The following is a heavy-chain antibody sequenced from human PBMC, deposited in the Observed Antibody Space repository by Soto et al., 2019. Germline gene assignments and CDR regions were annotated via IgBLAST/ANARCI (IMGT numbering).Heavy chain of an antibody. CDR3: ARGRWLQIRGYFDY. D-gene: IGHD5-12*01. CDR2: ISYDGSNK. CDR1: GFTFSSYA. J-gene: IGHJ4*02. V-gene: IGHV3-30-3*01. Sequence: QVQLVESGGGVVQPGRSLRLSCAASGFTFSSYAMHWVRQAPGKGLEWVAVISYDGSNKYYADSVKGRFTISRDNSKNTLYLQMNSLRAEDTAVYYCARGRWLQIRGYFDYWGQETLVTVSS.